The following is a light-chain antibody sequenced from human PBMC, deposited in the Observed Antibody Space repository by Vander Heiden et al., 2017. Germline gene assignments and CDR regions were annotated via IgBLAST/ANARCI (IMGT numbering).Light chain of an antibody. CDR3: QSYDSSLSGPYGV. V-gene: IGLV1-40*01. CDR2: GNS. J-gene: IGLJ2*01. CDR1: SSNIGAGYD. Sequence: QSVLTQPPSVSGPPGQRVTISCTGSSSNIGAGYDVHWYQQLPGTAPKLLIYGNSNRPSGVPDRFSGSKSGTSASLAITGLQAEDEADYYCQSYDSSLSGPYGVFGGGTKLTVL.